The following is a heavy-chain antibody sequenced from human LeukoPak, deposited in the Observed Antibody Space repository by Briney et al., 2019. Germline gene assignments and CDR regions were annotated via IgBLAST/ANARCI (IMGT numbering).Heavy chain of an antibody. Sequence: ASVKVSCKASGYTFTGYYMHWVRQAPGQGLERMGWINPNSGGTNYAQKFQGRVTMTRDTSISTAYMELSRLRSDDTAVYYCARIIVVVPAAGGDGAFDIWGQGTMVTVSS. V-gene: IGHV1-2*02. CDR3: ARIIVVVPAAGGDGAFDI. J-gene: IGHJ3*02. CDR2: INPNSGGT. CDR1: GYTFTGYY. D-gene: IGHD2-2*01.